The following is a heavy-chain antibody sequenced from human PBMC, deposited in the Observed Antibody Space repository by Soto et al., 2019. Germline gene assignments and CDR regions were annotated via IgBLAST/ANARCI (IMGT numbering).Heavy chain of an antibody. D-gene: IGHD6-19*01. CDR1: GGSFSGYY. CDR3: ASWYSSGWYGGNWFDP. J-gene: IGHJ5*02. CDR2: INHSGST. V-gene: IGHV4-34*01. Sequence: PSATLSLTCAVSGGSFSGYYWSWIRQPPGKGLEWIGEINHSGSTNYNPSLKSRVTISVDTSKNQFSLKLSSVTAADTAVYYCASWYSSGWYGGNWFDPWGQGTLVTVSS.